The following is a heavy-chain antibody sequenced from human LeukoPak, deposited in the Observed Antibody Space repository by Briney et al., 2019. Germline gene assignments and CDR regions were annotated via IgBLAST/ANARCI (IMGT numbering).Heavy chain of an antibody. Sequence: SVKVSCKASGGTFSSYAISWVRQAPGQGLEWMGGIIPIFGTANYAQKFQGRATITTDESTSTAYMELSSLRSEDTAVYYRARTIIAAAHYYYYMDVWGKGTTVTVSS. V-gene: IGHV1-69*05. CDR3: ARTIIAAAHYYYYMDV. CDR2: IIPIFGTA. D-gene: IGHD6-13*01. CDR1: GGTFSSYA. J-gene: IGHJ6*03.